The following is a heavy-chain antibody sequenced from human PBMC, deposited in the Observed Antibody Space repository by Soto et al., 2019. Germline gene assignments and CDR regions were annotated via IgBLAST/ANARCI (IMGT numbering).Heavy chain of an antibody. J-gene: IGHJ4*02. CDR1: GASLSRDGYF. V-gene: IGHV4-31*03. CDR2: MYYSGST. CDR3: SRSRQTVTFRFDF. Sequence: PSEPLSLTCTVSGASLSRDGYFWGWIRQHPGKGLEYIAYMYYSGSTYYNPSLKSRVTMSVDASKNQFSLKLSSVTAADTAVYYFSRSRQTVTFRFDFRGQALLVSVS. D-gene: IGHD4-17*01.